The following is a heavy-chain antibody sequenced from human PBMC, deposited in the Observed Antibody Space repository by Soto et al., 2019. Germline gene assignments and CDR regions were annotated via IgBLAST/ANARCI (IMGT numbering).Heavy chain of an antibody. V-gene: IGHV4-30-4*01. D-gene: IGHD6-13*01. Sequence: PSETLSLTCTVSGDSISSGDYYWSWIRQPPGKGLEWIGCIYYSGNTYYNPSLKRRFSISVDTSKNQFSLQLSSVTVADTAVYSCPRDFKRYRSPPGPLEYWGVGTRVTVT. CDR2: IYYSGNT. CDR1: GDSISSGDYY. CDR3: PRDFKRYRSPPGPLEY. J-gene: IGHJ4*02.